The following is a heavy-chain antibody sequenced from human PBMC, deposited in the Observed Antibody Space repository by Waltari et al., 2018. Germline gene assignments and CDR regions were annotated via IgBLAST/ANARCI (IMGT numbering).Heavy chain of an antibody. V-gene: IGHV4-34*01. J-gene: IGHJ4*02. CDR2: INQSGST. Sequence: QEQLQQWGAGLLKPSETLSLTCAVYGGSFSGYYWSWLSQPPGKGLEWIGEINQSGSTNDNPSLTSRVTISVDTSKNQFSLKLSAVTAADTAVYDCARGFRYGRIDYWGQGTLVTVSS. D-gene: IGHD4-17*01. CDR3: ARGFRYGRIDY. CDR1: GGSFSGYY.